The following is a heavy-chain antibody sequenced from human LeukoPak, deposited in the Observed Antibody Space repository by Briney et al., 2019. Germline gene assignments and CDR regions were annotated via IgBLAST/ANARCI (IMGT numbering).Heavy chain of an antibody. D-gene: IGHD2-2*01. CDR1: GGSISSSSYY. Sequence: SETLSLTCTVSGGSISSSSYYWGWIRPPPGKGLEWVGSMFYSRTTYYNPSLRSRVTISVDTSKNQFSLKLTSVTAADTAVYYCARQPSLRYCSSSTCWFDTWGQGTLVTVSS. CDR3: ARQPSLRYCSSSTCWFDT. V-gene: IGHV4-39*01. CDR2: MFYSRTT. J-gene: IGHJ5*02.